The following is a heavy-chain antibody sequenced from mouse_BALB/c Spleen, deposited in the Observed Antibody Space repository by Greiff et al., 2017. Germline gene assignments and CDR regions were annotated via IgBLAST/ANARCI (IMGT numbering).Heavy chain of an antibody. CDR3: ARRGSSRRYAMDY. D-gene: IGHD1-1*01. CDR1: GYTFTDYW. Sequence: QVQLQQPGAELVMPGASVKMSCKASGYTFTDYWMHWVKQRPGQGLEWIGAIDTSDSYTSYNQKCKGKATLTVDESSSTAYMQLRGLTSEDAAVEYCARRGSSRRYAMDYWGQGTSVTVSS. V-gene: IGHV1-69*01. J-gene: IGHJ4*01. CDR2: IDTSDSYT.